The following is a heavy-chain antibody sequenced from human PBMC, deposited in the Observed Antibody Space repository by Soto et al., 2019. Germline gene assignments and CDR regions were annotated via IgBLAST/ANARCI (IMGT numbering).Heavy chain of an antibody. CDR1: GASISGSYYY. D-gene: IGHD1-20*01. CDR2: VFYTGFT. V-gene: IGHV4-39*01. CDR3: ATSQKGYNWNHFDH. J-gene: IGHJ4*02. Sequence: SETLSLTCAVSGASISGSYYYWAWLRQSPGKGPEWIGSVFYTGFTSYNPSLESRVSVSVDTSKSQFSLKLSAVTAADTAVYYCATSQKGYNWNHFDHWGQGALVTVSS.